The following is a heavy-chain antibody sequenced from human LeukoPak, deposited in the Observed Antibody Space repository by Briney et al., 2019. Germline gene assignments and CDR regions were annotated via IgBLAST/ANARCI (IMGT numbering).Heavy chain of an antibody. D-gene: IGHD3-22*01. CDR3: ARGGSGSGYHYYYYYMDV. J-gene: IGHJ6*03. CDR1: GFTFNSFW. Sequence: PGGSLRLSCAASGFTFNSFWMYWVRQVPGKGLLWVARINSDGIRTSHADSVQGRFTISRDNANNTLYLQMNSLRVEDTAVYYCARGGSGSGYHYYYYYMDVWGNGTTVTISS. CDR2: INSDGIRT. V-gene: IGHV3-74*01.